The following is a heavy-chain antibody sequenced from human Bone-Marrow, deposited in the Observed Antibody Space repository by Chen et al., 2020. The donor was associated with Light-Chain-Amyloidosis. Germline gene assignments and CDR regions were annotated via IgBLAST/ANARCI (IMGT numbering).Heavy chain of an antibody. J-gene: IGHJ6*02. CDR1: GGTFSSYA. Sequence: QVQLVQSGAEVKKPGSSVKVSCKASGGTFSSYAIRWVRQAPGQGLEWMGGIIPIFGTANYAQKFQGRVTITADESTSTAYMELSSLRSEDTAVYYCARGAYCSGGSCYSYYYYGMDVWGQGTTVTVSS. V-gene: IGHV1-69*01. CDR3: ARGAYCSGGSCYSYYYYGMDV. D-gene: IGHD2-15*01. CDR2: IIPIFGTA.